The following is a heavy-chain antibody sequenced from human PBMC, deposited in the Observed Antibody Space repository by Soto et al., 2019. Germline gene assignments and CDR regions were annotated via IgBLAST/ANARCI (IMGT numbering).Heavy chain of an antibody. CDR2: IQHNGSA. CDR1: GASFNVYF. J-gene: IGHJ6*02. Sequence: XATLSLTCAVHGASFNVYFWNWVRQSPGKGLEWIGEIQHNGSANYSPSLKSRVTIALDTSKNQFSLNLNSVTAADTAVYYCARGRKKRPFYNYGLDVWGQGTTVTVSS. CDR3: ARGRKKRPFYNYGLDV. V-gene: IGHV4-34*01.